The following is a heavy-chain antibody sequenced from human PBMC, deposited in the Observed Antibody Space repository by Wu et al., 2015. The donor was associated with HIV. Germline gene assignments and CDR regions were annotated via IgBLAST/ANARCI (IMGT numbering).Heavy chain of an antibody. CDR2: TSYDGTNK. Sequence: QVQLVESGGGVVQPGRSLRLSCAASGFTFKRYAMHWVRQAPGKGLEWVAVTSYDGTNKYYADSVKGRFTISRDNSKNMLYLQMNSLRAEDTALYYCARDHCGSISCYGIYQNYYGMDVWGQGTTVTVSS. D-gene: IGHD2-2*01. CDR1: GFTFKRYA. CDR3: ARDHCGSISCYGIYQNYYGMDV. J-gene: IGHJ6*02. V-gene: IGHV3-30-3*01.